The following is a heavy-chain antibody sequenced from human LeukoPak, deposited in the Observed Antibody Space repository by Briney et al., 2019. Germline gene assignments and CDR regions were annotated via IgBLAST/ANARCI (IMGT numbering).Heavy chain of an antibody. CDR1: GGSIISGDYY. D-gene: IGHD4-11*01. V-gene: IGHV4-61*02. J-gene: IGHJ4*02. CDR3: ASGTVAHDFDY. CDR2: IYTSGST. Sequence: SQTLSLTCIVSGGSIISGDYYWSWIRQPAGKGLEWIGRIYTSGSTIYNPSLKSRVTISVDTSKNQFSLKLSSVTAADTAVYYCASGTVAHDFDYWGQGTLVTVSS.